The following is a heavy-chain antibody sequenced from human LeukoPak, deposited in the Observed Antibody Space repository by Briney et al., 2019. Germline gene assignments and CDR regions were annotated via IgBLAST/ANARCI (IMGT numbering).Heavy chain of an antibody. Sequence: GGSLRLSCAASGFTFSSYWMHWVRQAPGKGLVWVSRINSDGSSTSYADSVKGRFTISRDNAKNSLYLQMNSLRAEDTAVYYCARDRSRAEGAFDIWGQGTMVTVSS. CDR3: ARDRSRAEGAFDI. J-gene: IGHJ3*02. CDR2: INSDGSST. CDR1: GFTFSSYW. V-gene: IGHV3-74*01. D-gene: IGHD6-6*01.